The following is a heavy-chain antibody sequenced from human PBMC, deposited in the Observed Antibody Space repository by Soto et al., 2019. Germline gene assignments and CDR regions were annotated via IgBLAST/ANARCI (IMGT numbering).Heavy chain of an antibody. V-gene: IGHV5-51*01. J-gene: IGHJ3*02. CDR2: IFPGDSDT. CDR1: GYNFANYW. D-gene: IGHD6-13*01. CDR3: AAGYTTGPDAFDI. Sequence: GESLKISCKGSGYNFANYWIDWVRQMPGKGLEWMGMIFPGDSDTKNSPSLQGQITMSVDKSDSSAYLQWRSLKASDTAMYYCAAGYTTGPDAFDIWGQGTMVT.